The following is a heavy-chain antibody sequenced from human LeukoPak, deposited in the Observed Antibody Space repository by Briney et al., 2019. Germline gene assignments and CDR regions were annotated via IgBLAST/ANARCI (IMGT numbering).Heavy chain of an antibody. CDR2: INPTGSST. CDR3: ARDPSSSSWFPGSFYYYYYYMDV. D-gene: IGHD6-13*01. J-gene: IGHJ6*03. V-gene: IGHV1-46*01. Sequence: ASVKVSCKASGYTFTSSAISWVRQAPGQGLEWMGVINPTGSSTNYAEKFQGRVTMTRDTSTSTAYMELSSLRSEDTAVYYCARDPSSSSWFPGSFYYYYYYMDVWGKGTTVTVSS. CDR1: GYTFTSSA.